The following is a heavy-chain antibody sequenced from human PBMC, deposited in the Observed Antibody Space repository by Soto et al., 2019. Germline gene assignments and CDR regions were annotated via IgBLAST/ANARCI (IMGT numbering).Heavy chain of an antibody. CDR1: GGTFSSYA. Sequence: SVKVSCKASGGTFSSYAISWVRQAPGQGLEWMGGIIPIFGTANYAQKFQGRVTITADKSTSTAYMELSSLRSEDTAVYYCARQVGIQLWSHFDYWGQGTLVTVSS. D-gene: IGHD5-18*01. V-gene: IGHV1-69*06. J-gene: IGHJ4*02. CDR3: ARQVGIQLWSHFDY. CDR2: IIPIFGTA.